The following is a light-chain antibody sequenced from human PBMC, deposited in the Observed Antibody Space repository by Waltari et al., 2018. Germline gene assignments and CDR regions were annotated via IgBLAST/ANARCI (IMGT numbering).Light chain of an antibody. CDR2: DAT. V-gene: IGKV3-11*01. CDR1: QSVSSY. Sequence: EIVLTQSPATLSLSPGERASLSCRASQSVSSYLVWYQQKPGQAPRLLIYDATNRATGIQARFSGSGSGTDFTLTISSLEPEDFAVYYCQHRSRWPLTFGGGTMLEIK. CDR3: QHRSRWPLT. J-gene: IGKJ4*01.